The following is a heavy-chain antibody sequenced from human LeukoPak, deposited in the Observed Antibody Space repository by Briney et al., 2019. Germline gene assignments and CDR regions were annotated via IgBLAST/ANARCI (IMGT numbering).Heavy chain of an antibody. V-gene: IGHV3-64*01. J-gene: IGHJ4*02. Sequence: WGTLTLTCTASGCTISSCAMHWVRHAQAPGQDHVSTISSNEGSTSYANPVKGRFTISRDNSKNTLYLQMGSLRAEDMAVYYCARADYYDSSGPTFPFDYWGQGTLSPSPQ. CDR1: GCTISSCA. CDR2: ISSNEGST. CDR3: ARADYYDSSGPTFPFDY. D-gene: IGHD3-22*01.